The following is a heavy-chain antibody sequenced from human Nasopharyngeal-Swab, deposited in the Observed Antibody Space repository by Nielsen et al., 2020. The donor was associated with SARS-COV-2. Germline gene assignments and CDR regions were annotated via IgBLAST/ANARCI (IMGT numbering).Heavy chain of an antibody. CDR1: GFTFSTYA. Sequence: GESLKISCAASGFTFSTYAMTWVRQAPGKGLEWVSTIRAAGDSTFYADSVKGQFTISRDNSKSTLYLQMNSLRADDTALYYCADPPFSEYWGQGTLVTVSS. J-gene: IGHJ4*02. V-gene: IGHV3-23*01. CDR2: IRAAGDST. CDR3: ADPPFSEY.